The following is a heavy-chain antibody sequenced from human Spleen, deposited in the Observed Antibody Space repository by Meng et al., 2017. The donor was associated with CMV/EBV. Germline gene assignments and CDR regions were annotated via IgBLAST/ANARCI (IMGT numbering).Heavy chain of an antibody. D-gene: IGHD3-3*01. CDR1: GYTFTSYD. Sequence: ASVKVSCKASGYTFTSYDINWVRQATGQGLEWVGWMNLNSGNSGFAQKFQGRVTMTANTSISTAYMELSSLGFEDTAVYFCARVDRVKYYFDFWGQGTLVTVSS. CDR2: MNLNSGNS. CDR3: ARVDRVKYYFDF. J-gene: IGHJ4*02. V-gene: IGHV1-8*02.